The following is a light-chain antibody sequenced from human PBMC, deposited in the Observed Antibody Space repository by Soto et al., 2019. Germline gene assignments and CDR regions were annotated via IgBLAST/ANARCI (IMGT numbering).Light chain of an antibody. J-gene: IGKJ4*01. Sequence: DIEMTQSPSSLSASVGDRATITCRASQGISSYLAWYQQKPGRVPKLLIYAASTMQSGVPSRFSGSGSGTDFTLTISTLQPEDFATYYCQQYKSAPATFGGGTTVEIK. CDR2: AAS. CDR3: QQYKSAPAT. CDR1: QGISSY. V-gene: IGKV1-27*01.